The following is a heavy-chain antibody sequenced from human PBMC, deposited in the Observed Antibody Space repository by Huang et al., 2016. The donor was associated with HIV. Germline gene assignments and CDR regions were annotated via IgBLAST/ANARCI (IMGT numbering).Heavy chain of an antibody. CDR3: VRDQGRLAVGGIDNWFDP. V-gene: IGHV4-59*02. J-gene: IGHJ5*02. D-gene: IGHD6-19*01. Sequence: QVRLQESGPGLVKPSETLSLSCTVSGDSVSSHYWGWIRHPPGKGLEWIGTVYDSGTTKYNPRLKRRITISVDTSKNGFSLNITSVSAADTAMYFCVRDQGRLAVGGIDNWFDPWGQGALVTVSS. CDR2: VYDSGTT. CDR1: GDSVSSHY.